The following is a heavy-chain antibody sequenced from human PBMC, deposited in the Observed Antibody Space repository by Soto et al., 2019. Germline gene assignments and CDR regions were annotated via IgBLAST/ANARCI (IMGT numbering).Heavy chain of an antibody. V-gene: IGHV3-30*04. CDR1: GFTFSFYA. J-gene: IGHJ4*02. D-gene: IGHD3-16*01. CDR2: ISYNGRNK. Sequence: QVQLVESGGDVVQPGRSLRLSCAASGFTFSFYAVHWVRQAPGKGLEWVAVISYNGRNKHYVDSVKGRFTNSRDNSQDTLYLQMDSLRPDDTAVYYCARQAKIGDRSQFYFDSWGQGTLVTVSS. CDR3: ARQAKIGDRSQFYFDS.